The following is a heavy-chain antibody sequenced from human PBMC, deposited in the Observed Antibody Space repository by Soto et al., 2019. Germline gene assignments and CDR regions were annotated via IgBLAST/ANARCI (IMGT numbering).Heavy chain of an antibody. CDR1: GFTFSSYG. J-gene: IGHJ5*02. Sequence: TGGSLRLSCAASGFTFSSYGMHWVRQAPGKGLEWVAVIWYDGSNKYYADSVKGRFTISRDNSKNTLYLQMNSLRAEDTAVYYCAAKAAAGNWFDPWGQGTLVTVSS. V-gene: IGHV3-33*01. CDR3: AAKAAAGNWFDP. CDR2: IWYDGSNK. D-gene: IGHD6-13*01.